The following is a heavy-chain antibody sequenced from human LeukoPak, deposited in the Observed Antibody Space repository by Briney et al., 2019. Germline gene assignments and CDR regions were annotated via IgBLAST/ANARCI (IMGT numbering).Heavy chain of an antibody. J-gene: IGHJ4*02. D-gene: IGHD1-26*01. CDR2: ISSSSSYI. CDR3: ARLVGATTTPHFDY. CDR1: GFTFSSYS. V-gene: IGHV3-21*01. Sequence: GGSLRLSCAASGFTFSSYSMNWVRQAPGKGLEWVSSISSSSSYIYYADSVKGRFTISRDNAKNSLYLQMNSLGAEDTAVYYCARLVGATTTPHFDYWGQGTLVTVSS.